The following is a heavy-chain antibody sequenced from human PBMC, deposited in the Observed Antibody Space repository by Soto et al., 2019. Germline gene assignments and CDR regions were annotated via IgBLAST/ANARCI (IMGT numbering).Heavy chain of an antibody. V-gene: IGHV3-30-3*01. J-gene: IGHJ4*02. CDR1: GFTFSSYA. Sequence: QVQLVESGGGVVQPGRSLRLSCAASGFTFSSYAMHWVRQAPGKGLEWVAVISYDGSNKYYADSVKGRFTISRDNSKNXRXXQMNSLRAGDTAVYYCARDYEGYCSGGSCSNGFDYWGQGTLVTVSS. CDR2: ISYDGSNK. CDR3: ARDYEGYCSGGSCSNGFDY. D-gene: IGHD2-15*01.